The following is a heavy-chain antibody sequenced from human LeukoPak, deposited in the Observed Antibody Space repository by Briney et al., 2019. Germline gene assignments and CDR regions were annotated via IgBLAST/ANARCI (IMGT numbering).Heavy chain of an antibody. Sequence: SETLSLTCTVSGGSISSYYWSWIRQPPGKGLEWIGYIYYSGSTNYNPSLKSRVTISVDTSKNQFSLKLSSVTAADTAVYYCARPGPVYCSSTSCYESPRFDYWGQGTLVTVSS. CDR2: IYYSGST. CDR1: GGSISSYY. D-gene: IGHD2-2*01. V-gene: IGHV4-59*01. J-gene: IGHJ4*02. CDR3: ARPGPVYCSSTSCYESPRFDY.